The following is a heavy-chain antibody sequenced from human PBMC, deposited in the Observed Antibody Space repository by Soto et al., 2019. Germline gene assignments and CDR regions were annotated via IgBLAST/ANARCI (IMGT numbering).Heavy chain of an antibody. V-gene: IGHV6-1*01. J-gene: IGHJ3*02. CDR1: GDSVSSNSAA. CDR2: TYYRSKWYN. Sequence: QVQLQQSGPGLVKPSQTLSLTCAMSGDSVSSNSAAWNWIRQSTSRGLEWLGRTYYRSKWYNDYAVSVKSRITINPDTFKNQFSLQLNSVTSEDTAVYYCARGYSYGYLPAFDIWGQVLMLTVSS. CDR3: ARGYSYGYLPAFDI. D-gene: IGHD5-18*01.